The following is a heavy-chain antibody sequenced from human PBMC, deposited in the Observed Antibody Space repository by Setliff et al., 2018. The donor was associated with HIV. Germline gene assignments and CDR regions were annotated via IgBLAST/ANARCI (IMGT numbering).Heavy chain of an antibody. Sequence: SLRLSCAASGFTFSSYGMHWVRQAPGKGLEWVAVIWYDGSNKYYADSVKGRFTISRDNSKNTLYLQVNSLRAEDTAVYYCAKGGYDSSGRFDYWGQGTLVTVSS. CDR2: IWYDGSNK. CDR1: GFTFSSYG. J-gene: IGHJ4*02. CDR3: AKGGYDSSGRFDY. V-gene: IGHV3-33*06. D-gene: IGHD3-22*01.